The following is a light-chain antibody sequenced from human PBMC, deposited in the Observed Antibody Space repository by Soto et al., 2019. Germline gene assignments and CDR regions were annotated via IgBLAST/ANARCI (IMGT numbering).Light chain of an antibody. CDR2: GAS. CDR3: QQYNNWPPYT. Sequence: EIVMTQSPVTLSVPPGERATLSCRASQRVSSNVAWYQQKPGQAPRLLIYGASTRATGIPARFSGSGSETEFTLTISSLQSEDFAVYYCQQYNNWPPYTFGQGTKVDIK. CDR1: QRVSSN. V-gene: IGKV3-15*01. J-gene: IGKJ2*01.